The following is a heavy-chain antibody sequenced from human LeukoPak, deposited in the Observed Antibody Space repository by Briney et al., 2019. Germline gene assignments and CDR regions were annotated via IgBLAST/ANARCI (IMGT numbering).Heavy chain of an antibody. V-gene: IGHV3-23*01. D-gene: IGHD3-10*01. CDR1: GFTFSSYA. J-gene: IGHJ6*03. Sequence: GGSLRLSCAATGFTFSSYARSWVRQAPGKGLEWVSTISGSGGNTDYADSVKGRFTINRDNSKNTLYLQMNSLRAEDTAVYYCAKNGGGYYYGSGRYYMDVWGKGTTVTVSS. CDR2: ISGSGGNT. CDR3: AKNGGGYYYGSGRYYMDV.